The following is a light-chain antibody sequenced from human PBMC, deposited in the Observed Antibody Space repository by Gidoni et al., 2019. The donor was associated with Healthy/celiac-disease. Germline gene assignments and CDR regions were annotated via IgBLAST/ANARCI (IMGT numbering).Light chain of an antibody. CDR3: QQYNSYSWT. CDR1: HSISSW. V-gene: IGKV1-5*03. J-gene: IGKJ1*01. CDR2: KAS. Sequence: DIQMTQSTSTLSASVGDRVTITCRASHSISSWLPWYQQKPGKAPKLLIYKASSLESGVPSRFSGSGSGTEFTLTISSLQPDDFATYYCQQYNSYSWTFGQGTKEEIK.